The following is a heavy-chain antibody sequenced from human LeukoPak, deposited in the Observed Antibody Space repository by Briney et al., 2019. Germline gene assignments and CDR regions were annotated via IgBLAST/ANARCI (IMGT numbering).Heavy chain of an antibody. CDR3: ARDRVQYSYGYVRASSAGFDY. Sequence: GASVKVSCKASGYTFTGYYMHWVRQAPGQGLEWMGWINPNSGGTNYAQKFQGRVTMTRDTSISTAYMELSRLRSDDTAVYYCARDRVQYSYGYVRASSAGFDYWGQGTLVTVSS. CDR2: INPNSGGT. D-gene: IGHD5-18*01. CDR1: GYTFTGYY. J-gene: IGHJ4*02. V-gene: IGHV1-2*02.